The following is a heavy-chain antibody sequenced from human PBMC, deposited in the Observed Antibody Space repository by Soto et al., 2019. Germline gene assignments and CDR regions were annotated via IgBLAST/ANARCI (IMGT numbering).Heavy chain of an antibody. J-gene: IGHJ3*02. CDR1: GFTLSRHT. D-gene: IGHD3-22*01. CDR3: VRDYYDTSGYPNTFDM. V-gene: IGHV3-21*01. CDR2: IGSRTSDI. Sequence: PGGSLRLSCAASGFTLSRHTMNWVRQAPGKGLEWVSFIGSRTSDIYYADSVKGRFTISRDNAKNSLYLDLTGLRAEDTAVYFCVRDYYDTSGYPNTFDMWGQGTMVTVSS.